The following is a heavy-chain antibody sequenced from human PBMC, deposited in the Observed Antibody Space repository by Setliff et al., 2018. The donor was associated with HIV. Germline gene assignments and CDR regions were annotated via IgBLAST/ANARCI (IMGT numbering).Heavy chain of an antibody. Sequence: GGSLRLSCAASGFTFSSYMMNWVRQAPGKGLEWVSGISDSGGSTYYADSVKGRFTISRDNSRNTLYLQMNSLRTEDTAVYYCAKDWGSRLSYSFYYMDVWGKGTTVTVSS. CDR3: AKDWGSRLSYSFYYMDV. CDR1: GFTFSSYM. V-gene: IGHV3-23*01. D-gene: IGHD3-16*01. J-gene: IGHJ6*03. CDR2: ISDSGGST.